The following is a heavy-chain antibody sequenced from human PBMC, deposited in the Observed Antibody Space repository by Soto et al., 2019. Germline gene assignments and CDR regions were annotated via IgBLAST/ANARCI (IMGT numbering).Heavy chain of an antibody. V-gene: IGHV1-69*13. CDR1: GGTFSNCA. J-gene: IGHJ4*02. CDR2: IIPIFGTA. CDR3: ARAGGSGSYQPGFDY. D-gene: IGHD1-26*01. Sequence: ASVKVSCKASGGTFSNCAISWVRQAPGQGLEWMGGIIPIFGTAKYAQKFQGRVTITADESTSTAYMELSSLRSEDTAVYYCARAGGSGSYQPGFDYWAREPWSPSPQ.